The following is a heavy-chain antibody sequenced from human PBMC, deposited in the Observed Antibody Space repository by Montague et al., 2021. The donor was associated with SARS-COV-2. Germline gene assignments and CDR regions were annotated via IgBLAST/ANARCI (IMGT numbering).Heavy chain of an antibody. V-gene: IGHV4-34*01. CDR3: ARLGDGIVPSPILGLGPYYSFYYMDV. Sequence: SETLSLTCAVYGGSFSRYYWSWIRQPPGKGLEWIGEISQSGNTKYNPSLQSRVSISLDTSRNQFSLKVRSVTAAATAIYYCARLGDGIVPSPILGLGPYYSFYYMDVWGKGTTVTVS. J-gene: IGHJ6*03. CDR1: GGSFSRYY. CDR2: ISQSGNT. D-gene: IGHD2-2*02.